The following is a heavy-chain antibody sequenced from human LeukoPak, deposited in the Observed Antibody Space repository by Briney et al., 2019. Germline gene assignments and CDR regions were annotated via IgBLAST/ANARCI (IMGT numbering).Heavy chain of an antibody. V-gene: IGHV3-43*02. Sequence: PGGSLRLSCAASGFTFNDYPTHWVRQAPGKGLEWVSLISGDGSVTYYADSVKGRFTISRDNSKNSLYLQMNSLRVEDTALYYCATGSQPGTTFDYWGQGTLVTASS. CDR3: ATGSQPGTTFDY. J-gene: IGHJ4*02. CDR2: ISGDGSVT. CDR1: GFTFNDYP. D-gene: IGHD1-14*01.